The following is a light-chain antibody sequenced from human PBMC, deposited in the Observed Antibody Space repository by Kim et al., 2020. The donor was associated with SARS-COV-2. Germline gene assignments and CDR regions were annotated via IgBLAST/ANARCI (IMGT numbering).Light chain of an antibody. J-gene: IGKJ1*01. CDR1: QGIRNE. CDR3: LQDYHYPRT. V-gene: IGKV1-6*01. Sequence: AIQMTQSPSSLSAYVGDRVTITCRASQGIRNELGWYQQKPGKAPKLLIYATSTLERGVPSRFSGSGSGTDFTLTISSLQPEDFATYYCLQDYHYPRTFGQGTKVDIK. CDR2: ATS.